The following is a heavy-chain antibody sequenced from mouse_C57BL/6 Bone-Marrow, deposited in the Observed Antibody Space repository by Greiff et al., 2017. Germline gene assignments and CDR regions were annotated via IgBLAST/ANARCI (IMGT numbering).Heavy chain of an antibody. D-gene: IGHD2-5*01. V-gene: IGHV3-8*01. CDR3: ARAYYSNYDDAMDY. CDR1: GYSITSDY. Sequence: EVQLQESGPGLAKPSQTLSLTCSVTGYSITSDYWHWVRKFPGNKLEYMGYISYSGSTYSNPSLQSRISITRDTSKNQYYLQVNSVTTEDTATYYCARAYYSNYDDAMDYWGQGTSVTVSS. CDR2: ISYSGST. J-gene: IGHJ4*01.